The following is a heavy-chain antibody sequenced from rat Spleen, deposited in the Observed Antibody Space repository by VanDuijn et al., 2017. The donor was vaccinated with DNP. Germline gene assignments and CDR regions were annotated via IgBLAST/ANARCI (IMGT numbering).Heavy chain of an antibody. CDR1: GFTFNTYW. V-gene: IGHV5-31*01. CDR2: ITSSGGSI. Sequence: EVQLVESGGDLVQPGRSLNLSCVASGFTFNTYWMTWIRQVPGRGLEWVASITSSGGSIYYPDSVKGRFTISRDDAKNTLYLQMNSLRSEDTATYYCAARYSSSWFAYWGQGTLVTVSS. D-gene: IGHD1-2*01. J-gene: IGHJ3*01. CDR3: AARYSSSWFAY.